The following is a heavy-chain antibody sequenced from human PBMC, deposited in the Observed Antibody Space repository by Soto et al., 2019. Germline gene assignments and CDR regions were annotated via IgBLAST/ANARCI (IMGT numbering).Heavy chain of an antibody. CDR3: AHRRGYYDSSGYWFDP. CDR2: SYWDDDK. D-gene: IGHD3-22*01. CDR1: GFSLSTSGVG. V-gene: IGHV2-5*02. J-gene: IGHJ5*02. Sequence: QITLKESGPTLVKPTQTLTLTCTFSGFSLSTSGVGVGWIRQPPGKALEWLALSYWDDDKRYSPSLKSRLTITKDTSKNQVVLTMTNMDPVDTATYYCAHRRGYYDSSGYWFDPWGQGTLVTVSS.